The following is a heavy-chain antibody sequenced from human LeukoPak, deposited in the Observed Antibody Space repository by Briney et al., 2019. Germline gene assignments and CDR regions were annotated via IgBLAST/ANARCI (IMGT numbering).Heavy chain of an antibody. Sequence: PGGSLRLSCAASGFTFSSYSMNWVRQAPGKGLEWVSSISSSSSYIYYADSVKGRFTISRDNAKNSLYLQMNSLRAEDTAVYYCARALPEYYYYYMDVWGKGTTVTVSS. J-gene: IGHJ6*03. CDR1: GFTFSSYS. V-gene: IGHV3-21*01. CDR2: ISSSSSYI. CDR3: ARALPEYYYYYMDV.